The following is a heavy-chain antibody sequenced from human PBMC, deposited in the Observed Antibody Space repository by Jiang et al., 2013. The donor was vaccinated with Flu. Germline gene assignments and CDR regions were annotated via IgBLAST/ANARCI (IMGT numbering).Heavy chain of an antibody. CDR3: ARVGAYCGGDCYFYYFDY. J-gene: IGHJ4*02. Sequence: AEVKKPGSSVKVSCKASGGTFSSYAISWVRQAPGQGLEWMGGIIPILGIANYAQKFQGRVTITADKSTSTAYMELSSLRSEDTAVYYCARVGAYCGGDCYFYYFDYWGQGTLVTVSS. CDR2: IIPILGIA. V-gene: IGHV1-69*04. CDR1: GGTFSSYA. D-gene: IGHD2-21*02.